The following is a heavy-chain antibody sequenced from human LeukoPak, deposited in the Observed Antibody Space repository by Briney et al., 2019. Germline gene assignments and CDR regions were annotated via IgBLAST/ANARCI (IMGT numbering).Heavy chain of an antibody. CDR2: IFPFFVTS. J-gene: IGHJ5*02. CDR3: ARAPVAGYNWFDP. Sequence: ASVKVSCKASGGTFSTYAITWVRQAPGPGLEWMGGIFPFFVTSNYAQKFQGRVTITADESTSTAYMELSSLRSEDTAVYYCARAPVAGYNWFDPWGQGTLVTVSS. D-gene: IGHD6-19*01. CDR1: GGTFSTYA. V-gene: IGHV1-69*13.